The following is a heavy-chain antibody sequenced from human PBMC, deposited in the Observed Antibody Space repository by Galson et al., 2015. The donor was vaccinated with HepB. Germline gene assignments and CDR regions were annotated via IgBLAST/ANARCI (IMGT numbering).Heavy chain of an antibody. CDR1: GFTFSSYT. V-gene: IGHV3-21*01. D-gene: IGHD1-26*01. CDR2: LSSNGRNI. Sequence: SLRLSCAASGFTFSSYTTIWVRHAPGKGLEWVSSLSSNGRNIYYADSVKGRFTISRDDARRSLYLQMNSLRVDDTALYYCARVAFGRDSGPSYWYFDLWGRGTLATVSS. CDR3: ARVAFGRDSGPSYWYFDL. J-gene: IGHJ2*01.